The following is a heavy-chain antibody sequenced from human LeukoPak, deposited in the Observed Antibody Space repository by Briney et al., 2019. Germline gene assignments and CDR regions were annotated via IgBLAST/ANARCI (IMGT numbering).Heavy chain of an antibody. V-gene: IGHV1-2*06. CDR1: GYTFTGYY. Sequence: ASVKVSCKASGYTFTGYYMHWVRQAPGQGLEWMGRINPNGGGTNYAQKFQGRVTMTRDTSISTAYMELSRLRSDDTAVYYCARVARDGYSSSYYFDYWGQGTLVTVSS. CDR2: INPNGGGT. D-gene: IGHD6-6*01. CDR3: ARVARDGYSSSYYFDY. J-gene: IGHJ4*02.